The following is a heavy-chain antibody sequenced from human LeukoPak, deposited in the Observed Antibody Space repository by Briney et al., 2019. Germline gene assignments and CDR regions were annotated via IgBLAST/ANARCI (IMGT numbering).Heavy chain of an antibody. CDR2: ISAYNGHT. D-gene: IGHD3-3*01. J-gene: IGHJ4*02. CDR1: GYTFTDYC. Sequence: GASVKVSCKASGYTFTDYCINWVRQAPGQGLEWMGWISAYNGHTNYAQNLQGRVTLTTDTSTSTAYMELRSLRSDDTAVYYCARETDFWSGYYTPYYFDYWGQGTLVTVSS. CDR3: ARETDFWSGYYTPYYFDY. V-gene: IGHV1-18*01.